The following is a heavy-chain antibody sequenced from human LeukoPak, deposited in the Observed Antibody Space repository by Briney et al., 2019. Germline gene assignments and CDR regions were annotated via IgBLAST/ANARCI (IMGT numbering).Heavy chain of an antibody. Sequence: GESLKISCKGSGYSFTTYWIGWVRQMPGKGLEWMGIIYPGDSDTRYSPSFQGQVTISADKSISTAYLQWSSLTASDTAMYYCARLRGSCSGGSCYADYWGQGTLVTVSS. CDR3: ARLRGSCSGGSCYADY. D-gene: IGHD2-15*01. J-gene: IGHJ4*02. CDR2: IYPGDSDT. CDR1: GYSFTTYW. V-gene: IGHV5-51*01.